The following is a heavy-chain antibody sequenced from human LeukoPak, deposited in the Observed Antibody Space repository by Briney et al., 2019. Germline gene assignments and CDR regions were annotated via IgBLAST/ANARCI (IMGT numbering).Heavy chain of an antibody. D-gene: IGHD5/OR15-5a*01. CDR2: ISSSSSYT. V-gene: IGHV3-11*05. Sequence: PGGSLRLSCAASGFTFSDYYMSWIRQAPGKGLEWIPYISSSSSYTNYVDSVKGRFTISRDNAKNSLYLQVNSLRAEDTAVYYCVRAVSVSSYYFDCWGQGTLVTVSS. CDR1: GFTFSDYY. CDR3: VRAVSVSSYYFDC. J-gene: IGHJ4*02.